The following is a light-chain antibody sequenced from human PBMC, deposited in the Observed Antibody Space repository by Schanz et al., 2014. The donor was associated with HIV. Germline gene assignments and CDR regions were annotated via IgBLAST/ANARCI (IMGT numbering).Light chain of an antibody. Sequence: EIVLTQSPATLSVSPGERATLSCRASQSITNYLAWYQQKPGQAPRLLIYGASTRATGIPDRFSGSGSGTDFTLTISRLEPEDFAVYYCQQYGSSPLFGQGTKVEIK. CDR1: QSITNY. J-gene: IGKJ1*01. V-gene: IGKV3-20*01. CDR2: GAS. CDR3: QQYGSSPL.